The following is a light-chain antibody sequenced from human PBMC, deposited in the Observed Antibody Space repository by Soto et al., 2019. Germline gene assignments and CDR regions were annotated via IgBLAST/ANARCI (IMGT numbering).Light chain of an antibody. CDR2: GAS. CDR1: QSVRSTY. J-gene: IGKJ1*01. V-gene: IGKV3-20*01. Sequence: EIVLTQPPGTLSLSPGERATLSCRASQSVRSTYLAWYQQKPGQAPRLLIYGASTRATGIPDRFSGSGSGTDFTLIISRLEPEDFAVYYCQQYGSSPWTFGQGTNVEF. CDR3: QQYGSSPWT.